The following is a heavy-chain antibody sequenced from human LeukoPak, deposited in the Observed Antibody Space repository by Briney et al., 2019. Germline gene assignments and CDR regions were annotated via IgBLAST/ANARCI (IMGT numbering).Heavy chain of an antibody. CDR2: INHSGST. V-gene: IGHV4-34*01. CDR1: GGSISSYY. Sequence: SETLSLTCTVSGGSISSYYWSWIRQPPGKGLEWIGEINHSGSTNYNPSLKSRVTISVDTSKNQFSLKLSSVTAADTAVYYCARGRGRYWYFDLWGRGTLVTVSS. J-gene: IGHJ2*01. CDR3: ARGRGRYWYFDL.